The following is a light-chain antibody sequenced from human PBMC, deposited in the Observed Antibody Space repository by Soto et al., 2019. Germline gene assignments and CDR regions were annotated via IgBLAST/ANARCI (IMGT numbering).Light chain of an antibody. CDR2: KAS. V-gene: IGKV1-5*03. CDR1: QTISSW. J-gene: IGKJ1*01. Sequence: DIQMTQSPSTLSGSVGDRVTITCRASQTISSWLAWYQQKPGKAPKLLIYKASTLKSGVPSRFGGSGSGTEFTLTISSLQPDDFAVYHCQQYGSLSWTFGQGTKVDIK. CDR3: QQYGSLSWT.